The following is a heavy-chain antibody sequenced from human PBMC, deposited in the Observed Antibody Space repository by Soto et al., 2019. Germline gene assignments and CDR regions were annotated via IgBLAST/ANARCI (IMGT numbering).Heavy chain of an antibody. CDR2: IYWDDDK. D-gene: IGHD2-15*01. J-gene: IGHJ5*02. CDR3: AHRRAYCTGGSCYSIWFDP. CDR1: GFSLSTSGMG. V-gene: IGHV2-5*02. Sequence: QITLKESGPTVVKPTQTLTLTCTFSGFSLSTSGMGVGWIREPPGKALEWLALIYWDDDKRYSPSLKSRLTITKDTSKNQVVLTMTNMDPVDTATYYCAHRRAYCTGGSCYSIWFDPWGQGTLVTVSS.